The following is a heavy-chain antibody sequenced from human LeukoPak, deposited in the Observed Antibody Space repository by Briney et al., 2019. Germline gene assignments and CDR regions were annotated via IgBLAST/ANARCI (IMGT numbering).Heavy chain of an antibody. J-gene: IGHJ6*02. D-gene: IGHD3-22*01. CDR1: GYTFISYG. Sequence: SVKVSCKASGYTFISYGISWVRHAPGQGLEWMGGIIPIFGTANYAQKFQGRVTITADESTSTAYMELSSLRSEDTAVYYCARDLTPDYYDSKKPKPSGYYYYGMDVWGQGTTVTVSS. V-gene: IGHV1-69*13. CDR2: IIPIFGTA. CDR3: ARDLTPDYYDSKKPKPSGYYYYGMDV.